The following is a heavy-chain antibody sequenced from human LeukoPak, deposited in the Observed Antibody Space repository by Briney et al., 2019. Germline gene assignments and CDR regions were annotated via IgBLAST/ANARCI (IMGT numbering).Heavy chain of an antibody. V-gene: IGHV5-51*01. CDR3: ARVRDYGGNSVADF. D-gene: IGHD4-23*01. CDR2: IFPGDSDT. CDR1: GYSFSSYW. J-gene: IGHJ4*02. Sequence: GESLKISCKASGYSFSSYWIGWVRQMPGKGLEWMGIIFPGDSDTRYSPSLQGQVTISADKFISTAYLQWSSLKASDTAMFYCARVRDYGGNSVADFWGQGTLVTVSS.